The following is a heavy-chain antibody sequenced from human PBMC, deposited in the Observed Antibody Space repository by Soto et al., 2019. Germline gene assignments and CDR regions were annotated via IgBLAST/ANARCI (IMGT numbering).Heavy chain of an antibody. CDR1: GYTFTSYD. CDR2: MNPNSGNT. J-gene: IGHJ6*02. CDR3: ARAPVGAKSITIFGVVINGRGWDYGMDV. Sequence: ASVKVSCKASGYTFTSYDINWVRQATGQGLEWMGWMNPNSGNTGYAQKFQGRVTMTRNTSISTAYMELSSLRSEDTAVYYCARAPVGAKSITIFGVVINGRGWDYGMDVWGQGTTVTVSS. V-gene: IGHV1-8*01. D-gene: IGHD3-3*01.